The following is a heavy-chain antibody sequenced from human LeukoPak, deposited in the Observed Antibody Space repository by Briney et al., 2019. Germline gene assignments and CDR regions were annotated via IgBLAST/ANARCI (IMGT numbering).Heavy chain of an antibody. D-gene: IGHD3-22*01. V-gene: IGHV4-39*01. CDR3: ARLGNHDETMMGLVY. CDR1: GGSISSSSYY. CDR2: IYYRGST. Sequence: PSETLSLTCTVSGGSISSSSYYWGWIRQPPGKGLEWIGSIYYRGSTYYNPSLKGRVTISVDTSKNQYSLKLGSVTAADTDVYYCARLGNHDETMMGLVYWGQGTLVTVSS. J-gene: IGHJ4*02.